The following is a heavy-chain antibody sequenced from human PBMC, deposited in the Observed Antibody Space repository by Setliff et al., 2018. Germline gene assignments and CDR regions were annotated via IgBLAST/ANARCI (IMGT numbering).Heavy chain of an antibody. J-gene: IGHJ5*02. CDR1: GFTFSSYW. CDR2: IKQDGSEK. D-gene: IGHD1-26*01. V-gene: IGHV3-7*03. CDR3: ARESIGRGHWFDP. Sequence: GGSLRLSCAASGFTFSSYWMSWVRQAPGKGLEWVANIKQDGSEKYYVDSVKGRFTISRDNAKNSLYLQMNSLRAEDTAVYYCARESIGRGHWFDPWGQGTLVTVSS.